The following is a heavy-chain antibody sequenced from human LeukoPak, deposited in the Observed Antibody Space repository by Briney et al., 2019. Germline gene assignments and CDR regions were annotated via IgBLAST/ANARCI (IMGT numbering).Heavy chain of an antibody. Sequence: SETLSLTCTVSGGSISSYYWSWIRQPAGKGLEWIGRIYTSGSTNYNPSLKSRVTMSVDTSKNQFSLKLSSVTAADTAVYYCARGGRHYDFWSGNNWLDPWGQGTLVTVSS. D-gene: IGHD3-3*01. V-gene: IGHV4-4*07. CDR1: GGSISSYY. CDR3: ARGGRHYDFWSGNNWLDP. CDR2: IYTSGST. J-gene: IGHJ5*02.